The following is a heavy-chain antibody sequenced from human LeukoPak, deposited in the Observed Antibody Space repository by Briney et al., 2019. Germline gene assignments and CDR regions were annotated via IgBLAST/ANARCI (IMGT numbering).Heavy chain of an antibody. D-gene: IGHD2/OR15-2a*01. Sequence: PGGSLRLSCAASGFTFSSYAMSWVRQAPGKGLEWVSGIIGGGNSIYYADSVKGRFTISRDNSKNTLYLQMNSLRAEDTAVYYCARDFSGGYNWFDPWGQGTLVTVSS. CDR3: ARDFSGGYNWFDP. V-gene: IGHV3-23*01. CDR1: GFTFSSYA. CDR2: IIGGGNSI. J-gene: IGHJ5*02.